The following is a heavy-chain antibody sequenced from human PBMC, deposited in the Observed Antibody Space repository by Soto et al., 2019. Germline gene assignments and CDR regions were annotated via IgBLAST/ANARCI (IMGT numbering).Heavy chain of an antibody. CDR3: ARDRTAGIFGVVTDFDY. V-gene: IGHV1-18*04. D-gene: IGHD3-3*01. Sequence: ASVKVSSKASGYTFTSYGISWVRQAPGQGLEWMGWISAYNGNTNYAQKLQGRVTMTTDTSTSTAYMELRSLRSDDTAVYYCARDRTAGIFGVVTDFDYWGQGTLVTVSS. CDR1: GYTFTSYG. J-gene: IGHJ4*02. CDR2: ISAYNGNT.